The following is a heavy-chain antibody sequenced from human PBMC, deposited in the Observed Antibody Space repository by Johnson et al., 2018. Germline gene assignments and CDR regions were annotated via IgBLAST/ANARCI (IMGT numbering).Heavy chain of an antibody. V-gene: IGHV3-21*01. CDR2: ISYSNSFV. D-gene: IGHD3-3*01. Sequence: EVQLLESGGGLVKPGGSLRLSCAASGFTFSSYSMNWVRQAPGKGLEWVSSISYSNSFVYYTDSVKGRFTISRDNAKNSLYLQMNSLRAEDTAVYYCAASRFLEWQFRAFDIWGQGTMGTVSS. J-gene: IGHJ3*02. CDR1: GFTFSSYS. CDR3: AASRFLEWQFRAFDI.